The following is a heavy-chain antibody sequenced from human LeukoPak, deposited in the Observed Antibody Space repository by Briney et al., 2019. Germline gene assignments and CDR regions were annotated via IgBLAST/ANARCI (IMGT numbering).Heavy chain of an antibody. Sequence: GGSLRLSCAAPGFTFSSYEMNWVRQAPGKGLEWVSYISSSGSTIYYADSVKGRFTISRDNAKNSLYLQMNSLRAEDTAVYYCARSPDGWLDPWGQGTLVTVSS. CDR3: ARSPDGWLDP. V-gene: IGHV3-48*03. CDR2: ISSSGSTI. J-gene: IGHJ5*02. D-gene: IGHD5-24*01. CDR1: GFTFSSYE.